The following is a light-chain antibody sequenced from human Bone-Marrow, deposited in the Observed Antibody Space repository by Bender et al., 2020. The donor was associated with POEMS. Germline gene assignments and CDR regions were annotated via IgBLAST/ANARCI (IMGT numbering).Light chain of an antibody. CDR1: SSDVGEYNF. J-gene: IGLJ1*01. Sequence: QSALTQPASVSGSPGQSITISCTGTSSDVGEYNFVSWYQQHPGKAPKLMIYDVNKRPSGVSDRFSGSKSGNTASLTISGLQAEDEADYYCSSYTSGSKLFGTGTKVTVL. CDR3: SSYTSGSKL. V-gene: IGLV2-14*01. CDR2: DVN.